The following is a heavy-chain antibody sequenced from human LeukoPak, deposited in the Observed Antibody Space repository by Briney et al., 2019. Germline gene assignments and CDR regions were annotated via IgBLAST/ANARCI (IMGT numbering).Heavy chain of an antibody. CDR1: GDSMSSYY. D-gene: IGHD3-10*01. Sequence: SETLSLTCSVSGDSMSSYYWSWIRQPPGKGLEWIGYIYYSGSVKYNPSLKSRVTISVDTSKNQFSLKLTSMTAADTAVYYCARHRYYYGSGSYWVDYWGQGTLVTVSS. CDR2: IYYSGSV. CDR3: ARHRYYYGSGSYWVDY. J-gene: IGHJ4*02. V-gene: IGHV4-59*01.